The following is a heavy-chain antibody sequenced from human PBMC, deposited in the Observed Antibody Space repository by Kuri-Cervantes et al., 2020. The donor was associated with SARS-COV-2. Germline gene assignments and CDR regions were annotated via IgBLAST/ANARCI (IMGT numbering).Heavy chain of an antibody. CDR3: ATAPAVVAANWFDP. D-gene: IGHD2-15*01. Sequence: ASVKVSCKVSGYTLTELSMHGVRQAPGKGLEWMGGFDPEDGETIYAQKFQGRVTMIEDTSTDTAYMELSSLRSEDTAVYYCATAPAVVAANWFDPWGQGTLVTVSS. CDR1: GYTLTELS. J-gene: IGHJ5*02. CDR2: FDPEDGET. V-gene: IGHV1-24*01.